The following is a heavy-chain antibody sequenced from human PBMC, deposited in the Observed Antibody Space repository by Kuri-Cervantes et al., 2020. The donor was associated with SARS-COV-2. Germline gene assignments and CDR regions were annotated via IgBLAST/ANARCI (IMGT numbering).Heavy chain of an antibody. V-gene: IGHV1-46*01. CDR3: ARDGEAQYCSSTSCYFYYGMDV. CDR2: INPSGGST. Sequence: ASVKVSCKASGYTFTSYDINWVRQATGQGLEWMGIINPSGGSTSYAQKFQGRVTMTRDTSTSTVYMELSSLRSEDTAVYYCARDGEAQYCSSTSCYFYYGMDVWGQGTTVTVSS. J-gene: IGHJ6*02. D-gene: IGHD2-2*01. CDR1: GYTFTSYD.